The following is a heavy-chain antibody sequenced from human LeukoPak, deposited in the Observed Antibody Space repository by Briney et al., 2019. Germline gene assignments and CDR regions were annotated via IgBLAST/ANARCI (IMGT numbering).Heavy chain of an antibody. Sequence: SETLSLTCSVSGGSIGSSGYYWGWIRQPPGTGLEWIGSIYHSGSTYYNPSLKSRVTISVDTSKNQFSLKLSSVTAADTAVYYCARLNYYDSSGPRVYFDYWGQGTLVTVSS. D-gene: IGHD3-22*01. J-gene: IGHJ4*02. CDR2: IYHSGST. V-gene: IGHV4-39*07. CDR1: GGSIGSSGYY. CDR3: ARLNYYDSSGPRVYFDY.